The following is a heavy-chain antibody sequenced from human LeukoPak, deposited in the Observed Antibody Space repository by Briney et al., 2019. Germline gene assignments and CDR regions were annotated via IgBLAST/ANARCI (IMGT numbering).Heavy chain of an antibody. CDR2: ISGSGINT. V-gene: IGHV3-23*01. D-gene: IGHD1-26*01. CDR3: AKDLSGSGERYYYMDV. CDR1: GFTFRNYA. Sequence: GGSLRLSCAASGFTFRNYAVSWVRQAPGKGLEWVSAISGSGINTYYADSVKGRFTISRDNSKNTLYLQMNSLRAEDTAVYYCAKDLSGSGERYYYMDVWGKGTTVTISS. J-gene: IGHJ6*03.